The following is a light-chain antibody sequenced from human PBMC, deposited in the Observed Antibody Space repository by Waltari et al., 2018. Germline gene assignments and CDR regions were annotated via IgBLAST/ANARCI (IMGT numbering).Light chain of an antibody. CDR3: HSRDASGVAGS. CDR1: SPRSYY. J-gene: IGLJ2*01. CDR2: DKN. V-gene: IGLV3-19*01. Sequence: SSELTQDPAVSVAMGQTVRITCQGDSPRSYYASRYQQRPGQAPILVIYDKNNRPSGVPDRFSGSSSHNTGSLTITGAQAEDEASYYCHSRDASGVAGSFGGGTKLTVL.